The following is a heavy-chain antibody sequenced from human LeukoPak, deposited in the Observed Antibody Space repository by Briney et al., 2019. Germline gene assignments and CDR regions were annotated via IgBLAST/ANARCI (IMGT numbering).Heavy chain of an antibody. CDR1: GGSFSGYY. CDR2: IYYSGST. V-gene: IGHV4-34*01. Sequence: SETLSLTCAVYGGSFSGYYWSWIRQPPGKGLEWIGSIYYSGSTYYNPSLKSRVTISVDTSKNQFSLKLNSVTAADTAVYYCARHTPNYGDYDDWGQGTLVTVSS. D-gene: IGHD4-17*01. J-gene: IGHJ4*02. CDR3: ARHTPNYGDYDD.